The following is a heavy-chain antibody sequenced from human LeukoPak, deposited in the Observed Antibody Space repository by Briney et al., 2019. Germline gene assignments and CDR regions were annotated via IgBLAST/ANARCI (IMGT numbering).Heavy chain of an antibody. CDR2: IYSGGST. CDR1: GFTVSSNY. J-gene: IGHJ4*02. CDR3: ARATRDYGFDY. V-gene: IGHV3-53*01. D-gene: IGHD4/OR15-4a*01. Sequence: GGSLRLYCAASGFTVSSNYMSWVRQAPGKGLEWVSVIYSGGSTYYADSVKGRFTISRDNSKNTLYLQMNSLRAEDTAVYYCARATRDYGFDYWGQGTLVTVSS.